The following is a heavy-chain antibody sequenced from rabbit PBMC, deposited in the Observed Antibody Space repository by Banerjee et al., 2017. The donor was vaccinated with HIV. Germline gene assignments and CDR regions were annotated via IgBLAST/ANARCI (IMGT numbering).Heavy chain of an antibody. D-gene: IGHD1-1*01. CDR2: IDPVFGST. Sequence: QEQLVESGGGLVQPGGSLKLSCKASGFDFSSYGVSWVRQAPGKGLEWIGYIDPVFGSTYYASWVNGRFTISSHNAQNTLYLQLNSLTAADTATYFCVRDRRISGWGPGTLVTVS. J-gene: IGHJ2*01. CDR1: GFDFSSYG. V-gene: IGHV1S47*01. CDR3: VRDRRISG.